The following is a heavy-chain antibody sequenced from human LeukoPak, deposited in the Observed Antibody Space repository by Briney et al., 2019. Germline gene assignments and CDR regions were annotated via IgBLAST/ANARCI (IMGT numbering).Heavy chain of an antibody. CDR1: VCTFSSYA. CDR2: ITPNNCNI. V-gene: IGHV1-18*01. Sequence: ASVKVSCKASVCTFSSYAISWVRQSPGPGLEWMGWITPNNCNINYAQKFQGRFTMTTDTTTTTAYMELRSLRSDDTAVYYCARGGKYYYDSSGSFYYYYMDVWGKGTTVTISS. CDR3: ARGGKYYYDSSGSFYYYYMDV. D-gene: IGHD3-22*01. J-gene: IGHJ6*03.